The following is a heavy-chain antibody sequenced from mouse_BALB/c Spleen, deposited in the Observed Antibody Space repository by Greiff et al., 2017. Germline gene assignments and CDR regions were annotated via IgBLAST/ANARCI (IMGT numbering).Heavy chain of an antibody. CDR3: ARDYGAFAY. CDR2: IYPGDGDT. V-gene: IGHV1-87*01. CDR1: GYTFTSYW. D-gene: IGHD1-1*01. Sequence: VQLQQSGAELARPGASVKLSCKASGYTFTSYWMQWVKQRPGQGLEWIGAIYPGDGDTRYTQKFKGKATLTADKSSSTAYMQLSSLASEDSAVYYCARDYGAFAYWGQGTLVTVSA. J-gene: IGHJ3*01.